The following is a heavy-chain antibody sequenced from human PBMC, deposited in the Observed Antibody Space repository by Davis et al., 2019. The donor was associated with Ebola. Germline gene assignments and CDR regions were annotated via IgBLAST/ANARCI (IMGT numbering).Heavy chain of an antibody. Sequence: GESLKISCKVSGYSFSKYWIGWVRQMPGKGLEWMGIIYPGNSDTRYSPSFQGQVTISADKSINTAYLQWNSLKASDTAMYYCARLVDYFDSSGYPESWGQGSQVTVSS. V-gene: IGHV5-51*01. CDR3: ARLVDYFDSSGYPES. CDR1: GYSFSKYW. CDR2: IYPGNSDT. J-gene: IGHJ5*02. D-gene: IGHD3-22*01.